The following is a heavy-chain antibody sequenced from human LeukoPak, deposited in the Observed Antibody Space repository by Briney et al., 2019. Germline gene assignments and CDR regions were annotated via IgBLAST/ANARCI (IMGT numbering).Heavy chain of an antibody. V-gene: IGHV4-61*01. CDR2: IDYNGRT. D-gene: IGHD6-19*01. Sequence: PSETLSLTCTVSGGSVSSGTYFLNWIRQAPGKGLEWIGYIDYNGRTNYNPSLKSRVTISVGTSKNQFPLKVSSVTATDTAVYYCARGSGWQTDHWGQGTLVTVSS. CDR1: GGSVSSGTYF. J-gene: IGHJ4*02. CDR3: ARGSGWQTDH.